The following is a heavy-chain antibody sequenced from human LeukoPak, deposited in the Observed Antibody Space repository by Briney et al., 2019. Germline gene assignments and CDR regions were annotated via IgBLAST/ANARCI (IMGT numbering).Heavy chain of an antibody. Sequence: SETLSLTCAVYGGSFSGYYWSWIRQHPGKGLEWIGYIYYSGSTYYNPSLKSRVTISVDTSKNQFSLKLSSVTAADTAVHYCARGVRWLQLSYFDYWGQGTLVTVSS. CDR3: ARGVRWLQLSYFDY. J-gene: IGHJ4*02. V-gene: IGHV4-31*11. D-gene: IGHD5-24*01. CDR1: GGSFSGYY. CDR2: IYYSGST.